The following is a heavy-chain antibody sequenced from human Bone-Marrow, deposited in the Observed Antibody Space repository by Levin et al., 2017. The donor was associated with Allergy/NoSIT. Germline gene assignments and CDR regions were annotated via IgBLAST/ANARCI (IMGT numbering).Heavy chain of an antibody. CDR1: GGSMNTYY. CDR3: ARNSRNHYFYGLDV. J-gene: IGHJ6*02. Sequence: SQTLSLTCTVSGGSMNTYYWSWIRHSPEKGLEWIAQIYYTGTTEYNPSLRSRLSVSVDTSRNQFSLQLTSVGAADMAVYYCARNSRNHYFYGLDVWGQGTTVIVSS. V-gene: IGHV4-59*01. D-gene: IGHD6-13*01. CDR2: IYYTGTT.